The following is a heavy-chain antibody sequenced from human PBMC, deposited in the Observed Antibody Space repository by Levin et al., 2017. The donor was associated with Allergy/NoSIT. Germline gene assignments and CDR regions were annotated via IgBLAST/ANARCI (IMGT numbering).Heavy chain of an antibody. CDR1: GYTFTGYY. Sequence: ASVKVSCKASGYTFTGYYMHWVRQAPGQGLEWMGRINPNSGGTNYAQKFQGRVTMTRDTSISTAYMELSRLRSDDTAVYYCARAFTPGGWFREFRDYWGQGTLVTVSS. D-gene: IGHD3-10*01. J-gene: IGHJ4*02. CDR2: INPNSGGT. V-gene: IGHV1-2*06. CDR3: ARAFTPGGWFREFRDY.